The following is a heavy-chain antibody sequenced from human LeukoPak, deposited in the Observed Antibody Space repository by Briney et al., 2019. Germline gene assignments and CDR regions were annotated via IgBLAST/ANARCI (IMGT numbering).Heavy chain of an antibody. CDR3: AEDRRPYSTSSDY. V-gene: IGHV3-23*01. J-gene: IGHJ4*02. Sequence: GGSLRLSCTVSGFTFSSYAMSWVRQAPGKGLEWVSAISGSGGSTYYADSVKGRFTISRDNAKNSLYLQMNSLRAEDTALYYCAEDRRPYSTSSDYWGQGTLVTVSS. D-gene: IGHD6-6*01. CDR1: GFTFSSYA. CDR2: ISGSGGST.